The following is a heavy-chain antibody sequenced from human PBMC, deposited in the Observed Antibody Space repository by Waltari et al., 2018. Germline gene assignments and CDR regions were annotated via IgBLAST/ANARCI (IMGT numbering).Heavy chain of an antibody. CDR2: INSDGSSR. J-gene: IGHJ6*02. CDR1: GFTFSRYW. CDR3: ARVATKTYSSPVPGRPYYYGMDV. D-gene: IGHD3-22*01. V-gene: IGHV3-74*01. Sequence: EEQLVESGGGLAQPGESLRLSCAASGFTFSRYWMDWVRQAPGKGLVWVERINSDGSSRTDADSVKGRVTISRDNAKNTLYVQMTRLRAEDTAVYYCARVATKTYSSPVPGRPYYYGMDVWGQGTTVTVSS.